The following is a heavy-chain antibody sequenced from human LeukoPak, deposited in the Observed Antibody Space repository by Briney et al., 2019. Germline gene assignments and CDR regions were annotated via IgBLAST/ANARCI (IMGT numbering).Heavy chain of an antibody. J-gene: IGHJ5*02. V-gene: IGHV1-2*02. D-gene: IGHD5-18*01. CDR1: GYTFTCYY. CDR3: ARDKGGYSLNWFDL. CDR2: INPNSGGT. Sequence: ASXXVSCKASGYTFTCYYMHWVRQAPGQGLEWMGWINPNSGGTNYAQKFQGRVTMTRDTSISTAYMELSRLRSDDTAVYYCARDKGGYSLNWFDLWGQGTLVTVSS.